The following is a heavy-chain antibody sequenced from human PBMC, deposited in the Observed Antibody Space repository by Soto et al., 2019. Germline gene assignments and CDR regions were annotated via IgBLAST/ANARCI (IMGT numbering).Heavy chain of an antibody. V-gene: IGHV4-31*03. CDR2: IFYCGSF. Sequence: QVQLQETGPGLVKPSQTLSLTCTVSGGSISRGTSYWSWIRQRPGKALEWLGYIFYCGSFYYTPSLRGRVMILADTSKNQFTLRLSSVTAADTAVYYCAREPETPSILGVALPYFFDYWGQGALVTVSS. J-gene: IGHJ4*02. CDR3: AREPETPSILGVALPYFFDY. D-gene: IGHD3-3*01. CDR1: GGSISRGTSY.